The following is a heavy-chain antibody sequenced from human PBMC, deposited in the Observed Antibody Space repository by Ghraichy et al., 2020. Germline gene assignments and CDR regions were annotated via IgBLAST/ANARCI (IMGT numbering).Heavy chain of an antibody. J-gene: IGHJ4*02. V-gene: IGHV4-59*01. Sequence: SETLSLTCTVSGGSISSYYWSWIRQPPGKGLEWIGYIYYSGSTNYNPSLKSRVTISVDTSKNQFSLKLSSVTAADTAVYYCARGRVDWNSRRFDYWGQGTLVTVSS. CDR2: IYYSGST. CDR1: GGSISSYY. D-gene: IGHD1-7*01. CDR3: ARGRVDWNSRRFDY.